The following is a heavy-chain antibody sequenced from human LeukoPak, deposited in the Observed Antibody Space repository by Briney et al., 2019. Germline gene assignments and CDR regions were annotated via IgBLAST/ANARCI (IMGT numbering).Heavy chain of an antibody. CDR2: INHSGST. V-gene: IGHV4-34*01. Sequence: SETLSLTCAVYGGSFSGYYWSWIRQPPGKGLEWIGEINHSGSTNYNPSLKSRVTISVDTSKNQFSLKLSSVTAADTAVYYCARRAPYYGSGSYYSLSIPFDYWGQGTLVTVSS. CDR3: ARRAPYYGSGSYYSLSIPFDY. D-gene: IGHD3-10*01. CDR1: GGSFSGYY. J-gene: IGHJ4*02.